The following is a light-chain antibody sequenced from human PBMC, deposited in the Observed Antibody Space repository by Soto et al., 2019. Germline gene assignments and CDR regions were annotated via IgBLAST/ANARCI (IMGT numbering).Light chain of an antibody. V-gene: IGKV1-39*01. CDR1: ETISHY. CDR2: DAS. J-gene: IGKJ3*01. Sequence: IHMTQSPSSLSASVGDRVTLTCRASETISHYLNWYQQKPGKAPKLLIYDASSLESGVPSRFSGSGSGTDFTLTISSLQPEDFATYYCQQSYSTPPFFGPGTKVDIK. CDR3: QQSYSTPPF.